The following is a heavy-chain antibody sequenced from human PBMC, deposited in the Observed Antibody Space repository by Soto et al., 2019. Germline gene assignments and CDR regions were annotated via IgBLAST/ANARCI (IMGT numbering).Heavy chain of an antibody. D-gene: IGHD6-6*01. Sequence: QVHLVQSGAEVKKPGASVKVSCKGSGYAFTTYGISWVRQAPGQGLEWMGWISAHNGNTNYAQKLQGRVTVTRDTSTSTDYMELRSRRSDDTVVYYWARGPSGDYWGQGALVTVSS. CDR3: ARGPSGDY. CDR2: ISAHNGNT. CDR1: GYAFTTYG. V-gene: IGHV1-18*01. J-gene: IGHJ4*02.